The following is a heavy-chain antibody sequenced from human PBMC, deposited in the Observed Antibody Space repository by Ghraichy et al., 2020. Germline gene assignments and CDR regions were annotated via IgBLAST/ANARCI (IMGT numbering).Heavy chain of an antibody. D-gene: IGHD5-18*01. CDR3: STGRYSDDQFDY. Sequence: GGSLRLSCAASGFTFSNAWMSWVRQAPGKGLEWVGRIKSKTDGGTTDYAAPVKGRFTISRHDSKDTLYLQMNSLKTEDTAVYYCSTGRYSDDQFDYWGQGILVTVSS. J-gene: IGHJ4*02. CDR1: GFTFSNAW. CDR2: IKSKTDGGTT. V-gene: IGHV3-15*01.